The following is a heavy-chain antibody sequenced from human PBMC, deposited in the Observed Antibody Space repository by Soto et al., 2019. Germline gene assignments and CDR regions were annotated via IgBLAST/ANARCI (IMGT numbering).Heavy chain of an antibody. V-gene: IGHV1-18*01. D-gene: IGHD6-19*01. CDR3: ARDRGSGWGPRYYYYGMDV. Sequence: QVQLVQSGAEVKKPGASVKVSCKASGYTFTSYGISWVRQAPGQGLEWMGWISAYNGNTNYAQKLQGRVTMTTDTSTSTAYMARRSLRSDDTAVYYCARDRGSGWGPRYYYYGMDVWGQGTTVTVSS. J-gene: IGHJ6*02. CDR2: ISAYNGNT. CDR1: GYTFTSYG.